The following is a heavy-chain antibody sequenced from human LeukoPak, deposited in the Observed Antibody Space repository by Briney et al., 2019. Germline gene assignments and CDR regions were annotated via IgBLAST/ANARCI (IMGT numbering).Heavy chain of an antibody. CDR1: GFTFSSYW. D-gene: IGHD3-22*01. Sequence: GGSLRLSCAASGFTFSSYWMTWVRQVPGKGLEWVANINQHGSEKDYVDSVKGRFTISRDNTKNSLYLQMNSLRAEDSALYYCARSTLERDYYGNSGYYYVPLDCWGQGTLVTVSS. CDR2: INQHGSEK. CDR3: ARSTLERDYYGNSGYYYVPLDC. V-gene: IGHV3-7*01. J-gene: IGHJ4*02.